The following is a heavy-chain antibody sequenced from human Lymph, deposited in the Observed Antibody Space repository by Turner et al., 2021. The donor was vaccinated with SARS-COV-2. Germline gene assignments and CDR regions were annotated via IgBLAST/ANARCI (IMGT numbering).Heavy chain of an antibody. CDR3: ARRHSGNYDAFDI. J-gene: IGHJ3*02. CDR2: IIPILSIA. CDR1: GGTFSTYV. V-gene: IGHV1-69*10. D-gene: IGHD1-26*01. Sequence: QVQLVQSGAEVKKPGSSVKVSCTASGGTFSTYVISWVRQAPGQGLEWMGGIIPILSIANYAQKLQGRVTITADKSTSTAYMELSSLRSEDTAVYHCARRHSGNYDAFDIWGQGTMVTVSS.